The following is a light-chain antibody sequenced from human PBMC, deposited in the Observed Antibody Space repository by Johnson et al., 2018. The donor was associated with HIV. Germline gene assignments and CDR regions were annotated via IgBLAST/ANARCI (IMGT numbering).Light chain of an antibody. Sequence: QSVLTQPPSASGPPGQRVTISCSGSSSNIGRNTVSWFQQLPGTAPKLLIYRNNRRPSGVPGRFSGSKSGTSASLAISGLQAEYEADYYCSAWDDSLNVLYVFGTGTKVTVL. J-gene: IGLJ1*01. V-gene: IGLV1-44*01. CDR2: RNN. CDR1: SSNIGRNT. CDR3: SAWDDSLNVLYV.